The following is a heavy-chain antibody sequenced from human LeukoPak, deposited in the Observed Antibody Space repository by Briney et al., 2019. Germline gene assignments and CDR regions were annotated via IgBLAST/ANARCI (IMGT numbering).Heavy chain of an antibody. CDR3: AKDWRVSGCGHGHLDY. D-gene: IGHD2-21*01. CDR2: IHYDASDY. J-gene: IGHJ4*02. V-gene: IGHV3-30*02. CDR1: GFTFSSYG. Sequence: GGSLRLSCAASGFTFSSYGMHWVRQAPGKGLEWVAFIHYDASDYYYADSVKGRYTISRDNSKNTLWLQMNSLRAEDTAVYYCAKDWRVSGCGHGHLDYWGQGIQVTVSS.